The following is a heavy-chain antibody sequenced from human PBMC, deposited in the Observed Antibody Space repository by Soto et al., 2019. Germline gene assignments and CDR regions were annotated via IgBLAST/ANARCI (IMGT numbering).Heavy chain of an antibody. CDR2: ISYDGSNK. J-gene: IGHJ5*02. Sequence: QVQLVESGGGVVQPGRSLRLSCAASGFTFSSYAMHWVRQAPGKGLEWVAVISYDGSNKYYADSVKGRFTISRDNSKNTLNLQMTSLRAEDTAVYYCARPGGPEEGSWGQGTLVTVSS. CDR1: GFTFSSYA. CDR3: ARPGGPEEGS. V-gene: IGHV3-30-3*01.